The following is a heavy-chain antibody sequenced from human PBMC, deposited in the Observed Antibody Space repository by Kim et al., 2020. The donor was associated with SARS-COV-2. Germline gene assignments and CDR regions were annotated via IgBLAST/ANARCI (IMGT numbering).Heavy chain of an antibody. CDR2: ISGDGGST. V-gene: IGHV3-43*02. J-gene: IGHJ3*02. Sequence: GGSLRLSCAASGFTFDDYAMHWVRQAPGKGLEWVSLISGDGGSTYYADSVKGRFTISRDNSKNSLYLQMNSLRTEDTALYYCAKDIQDWNIVATIGIYDAFDISGQGTMVSVSS. CDR3: AKDIQDWNIVATIGIYDAFDI. D-gene: IGHD5-12*01. CDR1: GFTFDDYA.